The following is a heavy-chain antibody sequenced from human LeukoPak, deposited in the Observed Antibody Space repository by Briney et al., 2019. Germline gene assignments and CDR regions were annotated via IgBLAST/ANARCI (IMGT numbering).Heavy chain of an antibody. CDR3: ARDARMTLYGMDV. CDR2: IYDSGNT. J-gene: IGHJ6*02. Sequence: SETLSLTCTVSGPFIKTYYWSWIRQVPGKGLEWIGHIYDSGNTNYNPSLKSRVTISVDTSKNQFSLKLSSVTAADTAVYYCARDARMTLYGMDVWGQGTTVTVSS. V-gene: IGHV4-59*12. CDR1: GPFIKTYY. D-gene: IGHD2-21*02.